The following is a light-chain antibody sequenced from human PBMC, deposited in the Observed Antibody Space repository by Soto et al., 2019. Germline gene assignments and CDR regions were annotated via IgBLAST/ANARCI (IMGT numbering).Light chain of an antibody. J-gene: IGKJ1*01. CDR2: GAS. CDR3: QQYNTWPPCT. V-gene: IGKV3-15*01. Sequence: IVVTQSQVALSLCQGKRAMLPWEASQSVSTNLAWYQQKPGQAPRLLIYGASTRATGISARFSGSGSGTEFTLTISSLQSEDFAVYYCQQYNTWPPCTFGQGTKVDIK. CDR1: QSVSTN.